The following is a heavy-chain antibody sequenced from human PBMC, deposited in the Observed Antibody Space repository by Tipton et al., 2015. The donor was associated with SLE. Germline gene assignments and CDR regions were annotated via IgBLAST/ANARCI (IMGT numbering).Heavy chain of an antibody. CDR1: GYSVSSGYY. V-gene: IGHV4-38-2*01. Sequence: TLSLTCAVSGYSVSSGYYWGWIRQPPGKGLEWIGSIYHSGSTYYNPSLKSRVTISVDTSKNQFSLKLNSVTAADTAVYYCARRGALAAVGVYYYYGMDVWGQGTTVTVSS. CDR3: ARRGALAAVGVYYYYGMDV. D-gene: IGHD6-13*01. J-gene: IGHJ6*02. CDR2: IYHSGST.